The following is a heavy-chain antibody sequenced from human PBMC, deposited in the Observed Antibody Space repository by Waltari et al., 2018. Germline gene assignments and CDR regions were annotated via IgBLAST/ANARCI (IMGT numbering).Heavy chain of an antibody. CDR3: ARGVTSYYYGSGNWFDP. CDR2: ISSGGTTI. Sequence: EVQLVESGGGLVQPGGSLKLSCTASGFTFSNYEMNWVRLAPGKGLEWISYISSGGTTIYYADSVKDRFTISRDNAKNSLYLQMNSLRAEDTAVYYCARGVTSYYYGSGNWFDPWGQGTLVTVSS. J-gene: IGHJ5*02. D-gene: IGHD3-10*01. V-gene: IGHV3-48*03. CDR1: GFTFSNYE.